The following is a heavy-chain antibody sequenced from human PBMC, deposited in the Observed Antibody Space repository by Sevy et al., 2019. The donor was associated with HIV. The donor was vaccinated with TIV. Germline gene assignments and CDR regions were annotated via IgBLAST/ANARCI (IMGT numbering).Heavy chain of an antibody. D-gene: IGHD3-22*01. CDR3: AGGRYDSSGSFDAFDI. J-gene: IGHJ3*02. V-gene: IGHV3-23*01. CDR2: IFGDGDIT. CDR1: GFTFSSYA. Sequence: GGSLRLSCAASGFTFSSYAMNWVRQAPGKGLEWVSSIFGDGDITYYADSVKGRFTISRAKSKNTLYLQMHSLRAEDTAVYYCAGGRYDSSGSFDAFDIWGQGTMVTVSS.